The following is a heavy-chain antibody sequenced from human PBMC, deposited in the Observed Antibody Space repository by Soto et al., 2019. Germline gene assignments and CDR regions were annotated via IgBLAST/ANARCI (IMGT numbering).Heavy chain of an antibody. J-gene: IGHJ2*01. CDR3: FKEYDDIRTYVQVSEFLLHRSSDL. Sequence: NGLEWVAIISYDGSNKYYADSVNGRFTISSDNSKNTLYLQMNSLRAEDTAVYFCFKEYDDIRTYVQVSEFLLHRSSDL. CDR2: ISYDGSNK. D-gene: IGHD3-16*01. V-gene: IGHV3-30*18.